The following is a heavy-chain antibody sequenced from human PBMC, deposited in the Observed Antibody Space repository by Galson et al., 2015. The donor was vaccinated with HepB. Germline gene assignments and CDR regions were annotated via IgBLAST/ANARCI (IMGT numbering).Heavy chain of an antibody. CDR1: GFTFSSYW. CDR3: ARGGAGGSFDH. CDR2: IASDVITT. D-gene: IGHD3-10*01. Sequence: SLRLSCAVSGFTFSSYWMNWVRQAPGKGLVWVSCIASDVITTSYADSVKGRFTISRDNAKNTLYLQMNSLRAEDMAVYYCARGGAGGSFDHWGQGTLVTVSS. J-gene: IGHJ4*02. V-gene: IGHV3-74*01.